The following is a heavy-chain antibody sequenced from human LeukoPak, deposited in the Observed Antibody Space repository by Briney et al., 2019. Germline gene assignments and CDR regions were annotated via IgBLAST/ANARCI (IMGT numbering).Heavy chain of an antibody. CDR3: ARPKDSGDSVVAFDS. CDR1: GFTFSSYA. J-gene: IGHJ4*02. CDR2: ISGSGGST. V-gene: IGHV3-23*01. Sequence: GGSLRLSCAASGFTFSSYAMSWVRQAPGKGLEWVSAISGSGGSTYYADSVKGRFTISRDNAENTLYLQLSSLRGEDTAVYYCARPKDSGDSVVAFDSWGQGTLVTVSS. D-gene: IGHD4-17*01.